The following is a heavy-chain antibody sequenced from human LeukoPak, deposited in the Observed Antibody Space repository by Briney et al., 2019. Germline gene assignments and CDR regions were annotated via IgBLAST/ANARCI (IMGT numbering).Heavy chain of an antibody. V-gene: IGHV4-34*01. Sequence: SETLSLTCAVYGGSFSGYYWSWIRQPPGKGLEWIGEINHSGSTNYNPSHKSRVTISVDTSKNQFSLKLSSVTAADTAVYYCANRFVVVPAAIFTSAGSWFDPWGQGTLVTVSS. CDR3: ANRFVVVPAAIFTSAGSWFDP. CDR1: GGSFSGYY. J-gene: IGHJ5*02. CDR2: INHSGST. D-gene: IGHD2-2*01.